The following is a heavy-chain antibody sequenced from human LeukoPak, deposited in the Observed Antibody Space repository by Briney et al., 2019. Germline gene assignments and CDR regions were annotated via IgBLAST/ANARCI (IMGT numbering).Heavy chain of an antibody. CDR2: IYTSGST. V-gene: IGHV4-4*07. CDR3: ARVSERRWYYYMDV. D-gene: IGHD1-1*01. CDR1: GGSISSYY. Sequence: SETLSLTCTVSGGSISSYYWSWIRQPAGKGLEWIGRIYTSGSTNYNPSLKSQVTMSVDTSKNQFSLKLSSVTAADTAVYYCARVSERRWYYYMDVWGKGTTVTISS. J-gene: IGHJ6*03.